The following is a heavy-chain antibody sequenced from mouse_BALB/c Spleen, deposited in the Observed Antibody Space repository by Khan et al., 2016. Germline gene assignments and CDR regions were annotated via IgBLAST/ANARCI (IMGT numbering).Heavy chain of an antibody. J-gene: IGHJ2*01. CDR2: IFPGDGSS. Sequence: QVRLQQSGAELVKPGTSVKLSCKASGYTFTNYDINWVRQRPEQGLEWIGQIFPGDGSSNYNEKFKGKATLTTDTSSSTAYMQLTRLTSEDAAVDFCARSCGRGELGYWGQGTPLTVSS. CDR3: ARSCGRGELGY. D-gene: IGHD4-1*01. V-gene: IGHV1-85*01. CDR1: GYTFTNYD.